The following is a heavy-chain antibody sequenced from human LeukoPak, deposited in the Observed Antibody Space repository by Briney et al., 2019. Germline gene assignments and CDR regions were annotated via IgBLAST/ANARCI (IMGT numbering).Heavy chain of an antibody. J-gene: IGHJ4*02. CDR1: GFTFSSYS. CDR2: ITRSNYI. Sequence: GGSLRLSCAASGFTFSSYSMNWVRQAPGKGLEWVSSITRSNYIYYADSVKGRFTISRDNAKNSLYLQMNCLRAEDTAVYYCARTYGSGSLDYGGQGTLVTVSS. V-gene: IGHV3-21*06. D-gene: IGHD2-15*01. CDR3: ARTYGSGSLDY.